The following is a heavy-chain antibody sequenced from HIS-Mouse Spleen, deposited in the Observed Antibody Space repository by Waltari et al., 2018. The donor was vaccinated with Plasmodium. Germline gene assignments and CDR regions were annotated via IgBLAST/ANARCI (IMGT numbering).Heavy chain of an antibody. CDR1: GGSISSSSYY. CDR2: IYYSGST. D-gene: IGHD1-7*01. CDR3: ARDRITGTSYFDY. V-gene: IGHV4-39*07. J-gene: IGHJ4*02. Sequence: QLQLQESGPGLVKPSETLSLTCTVSGGSISSSSYYWGWIRQPPGKGVEVIGSIYYSGSTYYNPTLKSRVTISVDTAKNHFSLKLSSVTAADTAVYYCARDRITGTSYFDYWGQGTLVTVAS.